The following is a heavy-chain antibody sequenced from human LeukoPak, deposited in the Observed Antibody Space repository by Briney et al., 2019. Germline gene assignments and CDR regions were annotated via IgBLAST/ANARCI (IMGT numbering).Heavy chain of an antibody. D-gene: IGHD2-2*01. CDR2: IIPIFGTA. CDR1: GGTFIIYA. V-gene: IGHV1-69*13. CDR3: ARREVVVVPAAPPDYYGMDV. J-gene: IGHJ6*04. Sequence: SVKVSCKASGGTFIIYAISWVRQAPGQGVEWMGGIIPIFGTANYAQKFQGRVTITADESPSTAYMELSSLRSEDTAVYYCARREVVVVPAAPPDYYGMDVWGKGTTVTVSS.